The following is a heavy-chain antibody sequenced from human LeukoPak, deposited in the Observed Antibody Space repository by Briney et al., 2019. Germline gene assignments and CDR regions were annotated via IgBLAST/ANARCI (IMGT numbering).Heavy chain of an antibody. CDR1: GGSISSTSYY. CDR3: ARQAIPGTAQHLFDY. V-gene: IGHV4-39*02. CDR2: IYYSGST. Sequence: PSETLSLTYTVSGGSISSTSYYWGWIRQPPGKGLEWIGSIYYSGSTYYNPSLKSRVTISVDTSKNHFSLKLSSVTAADTAVYYCARQAIPGTAQHLFDYWGQGTLVTVSS. D-gene: IGHD1-1*01. J-gene: IGHJ4*02.